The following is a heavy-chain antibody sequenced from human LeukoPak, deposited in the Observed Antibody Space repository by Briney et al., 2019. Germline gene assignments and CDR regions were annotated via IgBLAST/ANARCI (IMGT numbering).Heavy chain of an antibody. V-gene: IGHV3-53*01. CDR3: ARANVAVAGTLFEN. D-gene: IGHD6-19*01. CDR1: GFTVSSNY. Sequence: GGSLRLSCAASGFTVSSNYMRWVRQAPGKGLEWVSVIYSGGSTYYADSVKGRFTISRDNSKNTLYLQMNSLRAEDTAVYYCARANVAVAGTLFENWGQGTLVTVSS. J-gene: IGHJ4*02. CDR2: IYSGGST.